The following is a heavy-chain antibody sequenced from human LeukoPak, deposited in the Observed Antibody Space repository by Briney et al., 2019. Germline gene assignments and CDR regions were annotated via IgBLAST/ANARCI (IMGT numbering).Heavy chain of an antibody. V-gene: IGHV3-7*01. D-gene: IGHD4-17*01. Sequence: GGSLRLSCAASGFTFSSYWMSWVRQAPGKVLEWVANIKQDGSEKYYVDSVKGRFTISRDNAKNSLYLQMNSLGAEDTAVYYCARELIMTTVTINYYYYMDVWGKGTTVTVSS. J-gene: IGHJ6*03. CDR3: ARELIMTTVTINYYYYMDV. CDR2: IKQDGSEK. CDR1: GFTFSSYW.